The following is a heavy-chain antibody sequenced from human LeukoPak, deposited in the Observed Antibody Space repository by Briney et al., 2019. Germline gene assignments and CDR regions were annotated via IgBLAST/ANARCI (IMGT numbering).Heavy chain of an antibody. V-gene: IGHV3-21*01. CDR1: GFSFSGYS. D-gene: IGHD2-2*01. J-gene: IGHJ4*02. CDR2: ISPSSSYI. Sequence: PGGSLRLSCAASGFSFSGYSINWVRQAPGKGLEWVSSISPSSSYIYYADSVKGRFTISRDNAKNSLYLQMNSLRAEDTAVYYCARGRGCSSMSCYPDYWGQGILVTVSS. CDR3: ARGRGCSSMSCYPDY.